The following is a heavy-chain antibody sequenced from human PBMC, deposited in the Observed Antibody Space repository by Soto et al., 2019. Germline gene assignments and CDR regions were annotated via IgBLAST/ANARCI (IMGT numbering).Heavy chain of an antibody. J-gene: IGHJ6*02. V-gene: IGHV5-51*01. CDR3: ARQRVVSSYYYYGMDV. CDR2: IYPGDSDT. CDR1: GYSFTSYW. Sequence: PGESLKISCKGSGYSFTSYWIGWVRQMPGKGLEWMGIIYPGDSDTRYSPSFQGQVTISADKSISTAYLQWSSLKASDTAMYYCARQRVVSSYYYYGMDVWGQGTTVTVSS. D-gene: IGHD3-3*01.